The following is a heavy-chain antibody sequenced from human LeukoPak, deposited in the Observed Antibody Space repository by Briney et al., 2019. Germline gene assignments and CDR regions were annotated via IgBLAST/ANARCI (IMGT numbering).Heavy chain of an antibody. CDR2: ISSNGGSI. CDR1: GFTFSSYA. J-gene: IGHJ4*02. D-gene: IGHD6-6*01. V-gene: IGHV3-64*01. Sequence: GGSLRLSCAASGFTFSSYAMHWVRQAPGKGLEYVSAISSNGGSIYYANSVKGRFTISRDNSKNTLYLQMGSLRAEDMAVYYCARSAAHPYYFDYWGQGTLVTVSS. CDR3: ARSAAHPYYFDY.